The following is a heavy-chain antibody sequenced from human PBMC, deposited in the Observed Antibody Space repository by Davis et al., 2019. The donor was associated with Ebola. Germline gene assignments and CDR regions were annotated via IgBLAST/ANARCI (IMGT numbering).Heavy chain of an antibody. CDR1: GFTFSSYG. V-gene: IGHV3-30*02. Sequence: GESLKISCAASGFTFSSYGMHWVRQAPGKGLEWVAFIRYDGSNKYYADSVKGRFTISRDNSKNTLYLQMNSLRAKDTAVYYCAKDSRVVIGSYYYYGMDVWGQGTTVTVSS. J-gene: IGHJ6*02. CDR3: AKDSRVVIGSYYYYGMDV. CDR2: IRYDGSNK. D-gene: IGHD3-3*01.